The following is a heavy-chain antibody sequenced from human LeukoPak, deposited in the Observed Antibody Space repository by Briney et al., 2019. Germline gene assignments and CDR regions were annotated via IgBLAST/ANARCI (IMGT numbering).Heavy chain of an antibody. CDR2: IDTAGDT. Sequence: GGSLRLSCAASGFTFSTYDMHWVRQVTGKGLEWVANIDTAGDTDYSGSVKGRFTVSRENANNSLYLQMNSLRDGDTAVYFCARFSSWHTDFDSWGQGTLVTVSS. V-gene: IGHV3-13*01. CDR1: GFTFSTYD. J-gene: IGHJ4*02. D-gene: IGHD6-13*01. CDR3: ARFSSWHTDFDS.